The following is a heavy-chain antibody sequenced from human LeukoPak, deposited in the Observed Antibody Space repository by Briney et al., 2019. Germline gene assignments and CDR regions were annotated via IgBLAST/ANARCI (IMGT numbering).Heavy chain of an antibody. J-gene: IGHJ4*02. Sequence: SETLSLTCTVSGGSFSSNNYYWGWIRRPPGKGLEWIGNIYYSGNTYYNPSLKSRVTVSVDTSKNQFSLKLSSVTAADTAVYYCARDGYSSSWHYWGQGTLVTVSS. CDR2: IYYSGNT. D-gene: IGHD6-13*01. CDR3: ARDGYSSSWHY. CDR1: GGSFSSNNYY. V-gene: IGHV4-39*02.